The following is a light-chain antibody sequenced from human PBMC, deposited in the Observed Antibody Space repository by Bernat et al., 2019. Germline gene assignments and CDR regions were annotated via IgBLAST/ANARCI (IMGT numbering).Light chain of an antibody. CDR1: QSISSY. V-gene: IGKV1-39*01. CDR2: AAS. J-gene: IGKJ1*01. Sequence: DIQMTQSPSSLSASVGDRVTITCRASQSISSYLNWYQQKPGKAPKRLIYAASSLQSGVPSRFSGSGSGTEFTLTISSLQPEDFATYYCQQSYSTPWTFGQGTKVDIK. CDR3: QQSYSTPWT.